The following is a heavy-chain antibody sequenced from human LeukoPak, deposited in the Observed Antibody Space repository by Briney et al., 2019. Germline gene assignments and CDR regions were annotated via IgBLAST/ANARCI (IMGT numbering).Heavy chain of an antibody. CDR3: ARDGGIVGATDAFDI. D-gene: IGHD1-26*01. V-gene: IGHV1-2*02. J-gene: IGHJ3*02. Sequence: ASVKVSCKASGGTFSSYAISWVRQAPGQGLEWMGWINPNSGGTNYAQKFQGRVTMTRDTSISTAYMELSSLRSEDTAVYYCARDGGIVGATDAFDIWGQGTLVTVSS. CDR1: GGTFSSYA. CDR2: INPNSGGT.